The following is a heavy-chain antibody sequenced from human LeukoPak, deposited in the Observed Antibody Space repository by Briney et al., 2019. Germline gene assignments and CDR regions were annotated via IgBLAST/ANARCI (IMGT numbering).Heavy chain of an antibody. V-gene: IGHV4-30-2*03. J-gene: IGHJ3*02. CDR1: GGSISSGGYS. Sequence: SETLSLTCAVSGGSISSGGYSWSWIRQPPGKGLEWIGYIYHSGSTYYNPSLKSRVTISVDTSKNQFSLKLSSVTAADTAVYYCARRRRYYDSSGYKDAFDIWGQGTMVTVSS. CDR3: ARRRRYYDSSGYKDAFDI. D-gene: IGHD3-22*01. CDR2: IYHSGST.